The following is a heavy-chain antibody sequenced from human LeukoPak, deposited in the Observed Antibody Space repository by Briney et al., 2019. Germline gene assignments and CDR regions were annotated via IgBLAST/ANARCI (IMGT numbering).Heavy chain of an antibody. CDR2: ISAYNGNT. CDR3: ARNGEISYYSAFDI. J-gene: IGHJ3*02. V-gene: IGHV1-18*01. D-gene: IGHD1-26*01. Sequence: ASVKVSCKASGYTFTSYGISWARQAPGQGLEWMGWISAYNGNTNYAQKLQGRVTMTTDTSTSTAYMELRSLRSDDTAVYYCARNGEISYYSAFDIWGQGTMVTVSS. CDR1: GYTFTSYG.